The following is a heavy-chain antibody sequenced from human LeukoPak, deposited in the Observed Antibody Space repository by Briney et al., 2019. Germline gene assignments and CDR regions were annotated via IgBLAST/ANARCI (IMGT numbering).Heavy chain of an antibody. CDR2: IYPGDSDT. Sequence: GESLKISCKGSGYSFTSYWLGWVRQMPGKGLEWMGIIYPGDSDTRYSPSFQGQVTISADKSISTAYLQWSSLKASGTAMYYCARHESIAAAATGFDPWGQGTLVTVSS. CDR1: GYSFTSYW. CDR3: ARHESIAAAATGFDP. J-gene: IGHJ5*02. D-gene: IGHD6-13*01. V-gene: IGHV5-51*01.